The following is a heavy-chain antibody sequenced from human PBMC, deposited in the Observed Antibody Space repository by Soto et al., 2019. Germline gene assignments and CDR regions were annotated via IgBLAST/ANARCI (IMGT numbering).Heavy chain of an antibody. J-gene: IGHJ4*02. Sequence: GGSLRLSCTASGFTFGDYAMSWFRQAPGKGLEWVGFIRSKAYGGTTEYAASVKGRFTISRDDSKSIAYLQMNSLKTEDTAVYYCTRAQQQLAVDLFDHWGQGTLVTVSS. CDR1: GFTFGDYA. CDR2: IRSKAYGGTT. CDR3: TRAQQQLAVDLFDH. V-gene: IGHV3-49*03. D-gene: IGHD6-13*01.